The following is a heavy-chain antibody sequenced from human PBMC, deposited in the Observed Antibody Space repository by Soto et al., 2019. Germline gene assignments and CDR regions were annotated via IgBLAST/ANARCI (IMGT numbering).Heavy chain of an antibody. CDR3: AKDPPAGDDAFDI. V-gene: IGHV3-30*18. CDR2: ISYDGSNK. Sequence: GGSLRLSCAASGSTFSSYGMHWVRQAPGKWLEWVAVISYDGSNKYYADSVKGRFTISRDNSKNTLYLQMNSLRAEDTAVYYCAKDPPAGDDAFDIWGQGTMVTVSS. D-gene: IGHD3-16*01. J-gene: IGHJ3*02. CDR1: GSTFSSYG.